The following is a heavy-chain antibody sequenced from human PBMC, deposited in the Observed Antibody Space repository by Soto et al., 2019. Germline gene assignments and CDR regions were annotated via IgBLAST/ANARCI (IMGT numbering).Heavy chain of an antibody. D-gene: IGHD3-22*01. V-gene: IGHV4-59*12. J-gene: IGHJ5*02. CDR1: GGSISSYY. Sequence: SETLSLTCTVSGGSISSYYWYWIRQPPGKGLEWIGYMYYSGSTDHNPSLQSRVTIPVDSSRNQCYLKLSSVTAADTAVYYCARTSYDSSGTAADPWGQGTLVTVSS. CDR3: ARTSYDSSGTAADP. CDR2: MYYSGST.